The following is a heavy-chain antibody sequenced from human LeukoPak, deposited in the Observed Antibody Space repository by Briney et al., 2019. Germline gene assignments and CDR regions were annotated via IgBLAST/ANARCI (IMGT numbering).Heavy chain of an antibody. CDR3: AKEIDTLGTNAFDI. CDR1: GFTFDDYA. V-gene: IGHV3-43*02. Sequence: GGSLRLSCAASGFTFDDYAMHWVRQAPGKGLEWVSLISGDGGSTYYANSVRGRFTISRDNSKNSLYLQMDSLRTEDTAFYYCAKEIDTLGTNAFDIWGQGTMVTVSS. J-gene: IGHJ3*02. CDR2: ISGDGGST. D-gene: IGHD2-15*01.